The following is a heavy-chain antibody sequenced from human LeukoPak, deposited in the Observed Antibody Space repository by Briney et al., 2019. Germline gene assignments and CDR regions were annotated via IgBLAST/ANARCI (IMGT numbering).Heavy chain of an antibody. CDR2: ISAYNGNT. D-gene: IGHD3-3*01. CDR1: GYTFTSYG. Sequence: ASVKVSCKASGYTFTSYGISWVRQAPGQGLEWMGWISAYNGNTNYAQKLQGRVTMTTDTSTSTAYMELRSLRSDDTAVYYCARATVGFWIGYFGYWGQGTLVTVSS. V-gene: IGHV1-18*01. CDR3: ARATVGFWIGYFGY. J-gene: IGHJ4*02.